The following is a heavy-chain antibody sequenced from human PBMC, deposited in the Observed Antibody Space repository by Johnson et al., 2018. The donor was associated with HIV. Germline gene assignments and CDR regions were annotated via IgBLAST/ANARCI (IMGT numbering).Heavy chain of an antibody. D-gene: IGHD3-10*01. V-gene: IGHV3-64*01. J-gene: IGHJ3*02. CDR3: ARDVASVYGSGDHAFDI. Sequence: VQLVESGGGLVQPGGSLRLSCAASGFIFSSYAMHWVRQAPGKGLQYVSAISSNGGSTYYANSVKVRFTISRDNSRNTLYLQMGRLRVEYMAVYYCARDVASVYGSGDHAFDIWGQGTMVTVSS. CDR1: GFIFSSYA. CDR2: ISSNGGST.